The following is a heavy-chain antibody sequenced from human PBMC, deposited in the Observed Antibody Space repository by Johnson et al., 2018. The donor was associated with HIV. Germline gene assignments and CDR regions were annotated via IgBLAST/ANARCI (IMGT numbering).Heavy chain of an antibody. CDR2: IGTAGDT. J-gene: IGHJ3*02. CDR1: GFTFSKCD. V-gene: IGHV3-13*01. Sequence: VQLVESGGDLVQPGGSLRLSSAASGFTFSKCDMHWVRQATGKGLEWVSAIGTAGDTYYPGSVKGRFTISRENAKNSLYLQMNSLRAGDTAVYYCAKSTAISTVTTGAFDIWGQGTMVTVSS. D-gene: IGHD4-11*01. CDR3: AKSTAISTVTTGAFDI.